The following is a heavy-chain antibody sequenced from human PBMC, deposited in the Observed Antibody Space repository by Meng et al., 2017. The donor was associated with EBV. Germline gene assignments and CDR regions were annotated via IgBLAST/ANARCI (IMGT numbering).Heavy chain of an antibody. CDR2: VETKTIKYAT. CDR3: WGDLNYGSY. V-gene: IGHV3-73*01. J-gene: IGHJ4*02. Sequence: VSSGGGFGQTWVSLKLAYGDFGFIFRDLVIHWVRQASGKGLELVGRVETKTIKYATAYAASVKGRFSVSRDDSKNMVFLEMNSLKTEDTARYYCWGDLNYGSYWGQGTLVTVSS. D-gene: IGHD3-16*01. CDR1: GFIFRDLV.